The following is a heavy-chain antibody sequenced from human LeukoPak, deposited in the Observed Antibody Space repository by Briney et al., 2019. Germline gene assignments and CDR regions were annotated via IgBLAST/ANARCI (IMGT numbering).Heavy chain of an antibody. V-gene: IGHV4-34*01. CDR3: ARRRTYYYDSSGYY. CDR1: GGSFSGYY. CDR2: INHSGST. Sequence: PSETLSLTCAVYGGSFSGYYWSWLRQPPGKGLEWIGEINHSGSTNYNPSLKSRVTISVDTSKNQFSLKLSSVTAADTAVYYCARRRTYYYDSSGYYWGQGTLVTVSS. D-gene: IGHD3-22*01. J-gene: IGHJ4*02.